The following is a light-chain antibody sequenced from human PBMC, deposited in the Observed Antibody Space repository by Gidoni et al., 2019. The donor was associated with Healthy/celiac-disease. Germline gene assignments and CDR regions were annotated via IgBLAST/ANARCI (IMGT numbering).Light chain of an antibody. V-gene: IGLV7-46*01. CDR1: TGAVTSGHY. J-gene: IGLJ3*02. CDR3: LLSYSGARV. Sequence: AVVTQEPSLTVSPGGTVTPTGGSSTGAVTSGHYPYWFQQKPGQATRTLIYDTSNKHAWTPARFSGCLLGGKAALTLSGAQPEDEAEYCCLLSYSGARVFGGGTKLTVL. CDR2: DTS.